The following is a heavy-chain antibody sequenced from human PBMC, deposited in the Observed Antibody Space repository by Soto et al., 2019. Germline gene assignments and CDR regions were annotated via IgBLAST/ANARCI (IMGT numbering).Heavy chain of an antibody. J-gene: IGHJ4*02. V-gene: IGHV1-18*01. CDR1: GYTFPSYG. CDR3: ARDLGGSYYAPVDY. D-gene: IGHD1-26*01. CDR2: TSAYNGNT. Sequence: QVQLVQSGAEVKKPGASVKVSCKASGYTFPSYGITWVRQAPGQGLGGMGWTSAYNGNTKYAQKLQGRATMTTDTSTSTGYMELRSLKSDDTAVYYCARDLGGSYYAPVDYWGQGTLVTVSS.